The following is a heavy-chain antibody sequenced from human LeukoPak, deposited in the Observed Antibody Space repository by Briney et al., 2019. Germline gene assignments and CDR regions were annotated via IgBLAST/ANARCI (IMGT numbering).Heavy chain of an antibody. V-gene: IGHV1-18*01. J-gene: IGHJ4*02. D-gene: IGHD1-26*01. Sequence: ASVKVSCKASGYTFTSYGISWVRQAPGQGLEWMGWSSAYNGNTDYAQNLQGRVTMTTDTSTSTAYLDLRSLRSDDTAVYYCARDGSGSFDYWGQGTLVTVSS. CDR3: ARDGSGSFDY. CDR2: SSAYNGNT. CDR1: GYTFTSYG.